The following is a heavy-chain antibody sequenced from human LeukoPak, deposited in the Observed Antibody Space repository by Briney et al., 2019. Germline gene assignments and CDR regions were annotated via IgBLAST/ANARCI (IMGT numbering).Heavy chain of an antibody. CDR2: IYYSGST. V-gene: IGHV4-30-4*08. CDR1: GGSISSGDYY. J-gene: IGHJ4*02. CDR3: AREYCSSTSCPFDY. Sequence: TSETLSLTCTVSGGSISSGDYYWSWIRQPPGKGLEWIGYIYYSGSTYYNPSLKSRVTISVDTSKNQFSLKLSSVTAADTAVYYCAREYCSSTSCPFDYWGQGTLVTVSS. D-gene: IGHD2-2*01.